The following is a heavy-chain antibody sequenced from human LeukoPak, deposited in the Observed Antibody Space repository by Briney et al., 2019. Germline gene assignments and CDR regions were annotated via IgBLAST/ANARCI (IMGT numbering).Heavy chain of an antibody. CDR3: ARLPYRVVDGDC. CDR2: IYYSGST. V-gene: IGHV4-39*07. D-gene: IGHD2-15*01. J-gene: IGHJ4*02. CDR1: SGSIFSSNW. Sequence: SETLSLTCTVSSGSIFSSNWWGWIRQPPGKGLEWIGSIYYSGSTYYNPSLKSRVTISVDTSKNQFSLKLSSVTAADTAVYYCARLPYRVVDGDCWGRGTLVTVSS.